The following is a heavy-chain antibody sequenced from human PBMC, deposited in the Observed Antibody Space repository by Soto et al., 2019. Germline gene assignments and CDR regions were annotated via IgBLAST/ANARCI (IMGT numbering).Heavy chain of an antibody. CDR3: ARVHVMVVAGSTFDY. Sequence: SETLSLTCNVSSGSISSNYWSWIRQPPGKGLEWIGYKHDSGSTNYNPSLKSRVTISLDTSKNQFSLKMRSVTAADTAVYYCARVHVMVVAGSTFDYWGHGTLVTVSS. V-gene: IGHV4-59*01. CDR2: KHDSGST. J-gene: IGHJ4*01. D-gene: IGHD6-19*01. CDR1: SGSISSNY.